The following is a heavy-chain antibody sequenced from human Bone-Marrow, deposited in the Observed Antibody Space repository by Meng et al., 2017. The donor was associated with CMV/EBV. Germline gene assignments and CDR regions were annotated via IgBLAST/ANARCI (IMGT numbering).Heavy chain of an antibody. CDR1: GGSFSGYY. Sequence: SCAVYGGSFSGYYWSWIRQPPGKGLEWIGEINHSGSTNYNPSLKSRVTISVDTSKNQFSLKRSSVTAADTAVYYCARGRDIVVVPAAHYYGMDVWGQGTTVTVSS. D-gene: IGHD2-2*01. CDR2: INHSGST. V-gene: IGHV4-34*01. CDR3: ARGRDIVVVPAAHYYGMDV. J-gene: IGHJ6*02.